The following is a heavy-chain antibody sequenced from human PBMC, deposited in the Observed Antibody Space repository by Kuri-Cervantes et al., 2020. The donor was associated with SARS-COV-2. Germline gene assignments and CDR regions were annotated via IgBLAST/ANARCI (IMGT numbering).Heavy chain of an antibody. J-gene: IGHJ6*03. V-gene: IGHV1-69*05. CDR3: ARSPSPSPSRYYYYLDV. CDR1: GGSFRRFG. CDR2: IIPIFGKT. Sequence: SVKVTCKASGGSFRRFGISWVRQAPGQGLEYVGGIIPIFGKTNVAQKFQGRVTFSTDESTSTAYLELSNQRSEDTAIYFCARSPSPSPSRYYYYLDVWGRGTTVTVSS. D-gene: IGHD2-2*01.